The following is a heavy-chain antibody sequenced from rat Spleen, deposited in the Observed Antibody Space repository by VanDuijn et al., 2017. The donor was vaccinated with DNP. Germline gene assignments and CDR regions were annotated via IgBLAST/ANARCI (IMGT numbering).Heavy chain of an antibody. Sequence: EVKLVESGGGLVQPGRSLKLSCAASGFNFNDYWMGWVRQAPGKGLEWIAEINQDSRIIKYSPSLKDKITISRDNAQNTLYLKMDSLRSEDTATYYCARHRTIMPYYYAMDAWGQGVTVTVSS. CDR1: GFNFNDYW. CDR2: INQDSRII. V-gene: IGHV4-2*01. D-gene: IGHD1-12*01. J-gene: IGHJ4*01. CDR3: ARHRTIMPYYYAMDA.